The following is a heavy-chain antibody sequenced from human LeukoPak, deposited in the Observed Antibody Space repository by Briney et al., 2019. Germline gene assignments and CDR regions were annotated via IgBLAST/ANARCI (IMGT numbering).Heavy chain of an antibody. Sequence: WASVRVSCKASGYTFTSYYMHWVRQAPGQGLEWMGIINPSGGSTSYAQKFQGRVTMTRDTSTSTVYMELSSLRSEDTAVYYCAREGAGGSGSYLIGYWGQGTLVTVSS. CDR3: AREGAGGSGSYLIGY. V-gene: IGHV1-46*01. D-gene: IGHD3-22*01. CDR2: INPSGGST. J-gene: IGHJ4*02. CDR1: GYTFTSYY.